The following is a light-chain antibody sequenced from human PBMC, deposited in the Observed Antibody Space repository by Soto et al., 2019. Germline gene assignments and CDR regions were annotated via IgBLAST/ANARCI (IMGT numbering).Light chain of an antibody. CDR2: AAS. CDR3: QQSNSLPLT. Sequence: DIQMTQSPSSVSASVGDRVTITCRASQDISSWLSWYLQKPGKAPKLLIYAASNLQSGVPSRFSGSGSGTDFTLTISSLQPEDFATYYCQQSNSLPLTFGGGTKVDIK. CDR1: QDISSW. V-gene: IGKV1-12*01. J-gene: IGKJ4*01.